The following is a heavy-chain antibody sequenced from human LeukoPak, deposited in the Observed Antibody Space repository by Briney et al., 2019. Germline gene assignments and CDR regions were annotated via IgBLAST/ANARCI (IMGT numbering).Heavy chain of an antibody. D-gene: IGHD5/OR15-5a*01. CDR2: IYYSGST. V-gene: IGHV4-59*01. J-gene: IGHJ5*02. CDR1: GGSISSYY. Sequence: SETLSLTCTVSGGSISSYYWSWIRQPPGKGLEWIGYIYYSGSTNYNPSLKSRVTIPVDTSKNQFSLKLSSVTAADTAVYYCARGVSALSNWFDPWGQGTLVTVSS. CDR3: ARGVSALSNWFDP.